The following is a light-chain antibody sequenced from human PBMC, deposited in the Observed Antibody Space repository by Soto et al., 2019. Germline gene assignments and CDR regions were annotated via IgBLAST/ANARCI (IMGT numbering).Light chain of an antibody. CDR2: DVS. Sequence: QSVLTQPRSVSGSPGQSVTISCTGTSSDVGGYNYVSWYQQHPDKAPKLMIYDVSKWPSGVPDRFSGSKSGNTASLTISGLQAEDEADYYCCSYAGNSLWVFGGGTKLTVL. J-gene: IGLJ3*02. V-gene: IGLV2-11*01. CDR3: CSYAGNSLWV. CDR1: SSDVGGYNY.